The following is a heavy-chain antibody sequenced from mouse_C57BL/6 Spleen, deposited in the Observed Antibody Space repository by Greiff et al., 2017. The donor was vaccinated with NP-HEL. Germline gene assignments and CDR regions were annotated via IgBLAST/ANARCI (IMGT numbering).Heavy chain of an antibody. D-gene: IGHD1-1*01. CDR1: GYSFTSYW. Sequence: QVQLQQPGTELVKPGASVKLSCKASGYSFTSYWMHWVKQRPGQGLEWIGNINPSNGGTNYNEKFKSKATLTVDKSSSTAYMQLSSLTSEDSAVYYCAKLNYYGSSYDAMDYWGQGTSVTVSS. J-gene: IGHJ4*01. V-gene: IGHV1-53*01. CDR3: AKLNYYGSSYDAMDY. CDR2: INPSNGGT.